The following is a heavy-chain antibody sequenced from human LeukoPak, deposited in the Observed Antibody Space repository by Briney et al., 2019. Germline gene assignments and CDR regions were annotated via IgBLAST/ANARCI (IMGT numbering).Heavy chain of an antibody. V-gene: IGHV4-30-4*01. CDR1: GFSISSGDSY. J-gene: IGHJ1*01. Sequence: AETLSLTCTVSGFSISSGDSYWIWIPQAQGMGLEWYGYNCGSGTNYYNPSLKSTVTISEDTSTNHFSLKRRSVTAADTDVYYCVRSDSRSYYFVHWGQGTLVTVSS. CDR3: VRSDSRSYYFVH. CDR2: NCGSGTN. D-gene: IGHD3-22*01.